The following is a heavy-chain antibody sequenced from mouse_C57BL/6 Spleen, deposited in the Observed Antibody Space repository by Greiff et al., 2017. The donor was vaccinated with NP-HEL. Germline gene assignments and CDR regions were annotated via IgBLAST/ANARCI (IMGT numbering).Heavy chain of an antibody. D-gene: IGHD1-1*01. V-gene: IGHV14-4*01. J-gene: IGHJ3*01. CDR3: TTKAYYGSAPFAY. CDR2: IDPENGDT. CDR1: GFNIKDDY. Sequence: VQLQQSGAELVRPGASVKLSCTASGFNIKDDYMHWVKQRPEQGLEWIGWIDPENGDTEYASKFQGKATITADTSSNTAYLQLSSLTSEDTAVYYCTTKAYYGSAPFAYWGQGTLVTVSA.